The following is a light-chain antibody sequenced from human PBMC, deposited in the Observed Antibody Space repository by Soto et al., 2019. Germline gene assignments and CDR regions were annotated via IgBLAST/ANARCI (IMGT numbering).Light chain of an antibody. CDR3: QQYDDWPLT. CDR2: DAS. Sequence: EIVLTQSPGTLSVSPGERATLSCRASQSVGSNLAWYQQKPGQAPRVLIYDASTRATVIPPRFSGSGSGTEFTLTISSLQSEDFAIYYCQQYDDWPLTFGGGTKVDI. J-gene: IGKJ4*01. CDR1: QSVGSN. V-gene: IGKV3D-15*01.